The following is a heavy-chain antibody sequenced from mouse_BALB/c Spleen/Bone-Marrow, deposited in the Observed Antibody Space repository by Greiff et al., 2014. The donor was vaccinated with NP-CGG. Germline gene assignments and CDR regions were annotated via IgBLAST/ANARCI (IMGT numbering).Heavy chain of an antibody. J-gene: IGHJ3*01. CDR3: AIYYYGSSGFAY. V-gene: IGHV14-3*02. CDR1: GFNIKDTY. CDR2: IDPANGST. Sequence: LVESGAELVKPGASVKLSCTASGFNIKDTYMHWVKQRPEQGLEWIGRIDPANGSTKYDPKFQGKATITADTSSNTAYLQLSSLTSEDTAVYYCAIYYYGSSGFAYWGQGTLVTVSA. D-gene: IGHD1-1*01.